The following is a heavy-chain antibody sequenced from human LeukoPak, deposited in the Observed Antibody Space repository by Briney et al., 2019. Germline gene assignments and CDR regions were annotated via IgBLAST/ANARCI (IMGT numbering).Heavy chain of an antibody. Sequence: GASVKVSCKASGYTFTSYGISWVRQAPGQGLEWMGWISAYNGNTKYAQKLQGRVTMTTDTSTSTAYMELRSLRSDDTAVYYCARDQLAAAGIAVAGSFGYYMDVWGKGTTVTVSS. CDR1: GYTFTSYG. V-gene: IGHV1-18*01. J-gene: IGHJ6*03. CDR2: ISAYNGNT. D-gene: IGHD6-19*01. CDR3: ARDQLAAAGIAVAGSFGYYMDV.